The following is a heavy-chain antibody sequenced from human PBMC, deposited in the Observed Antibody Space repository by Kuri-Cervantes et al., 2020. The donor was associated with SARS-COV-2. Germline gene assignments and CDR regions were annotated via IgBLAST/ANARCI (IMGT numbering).Heavy chain of an antibody. J-gene: IGHJ4*02. CDR1: GFIFSNYG. V-gene: IGHV3-30*18. D-gene: IGHD1-1*01. Sequence: GESLKISCAASGFIFSNYGMHWVRQSPGKGLEWVAFTSYDGSNAYYADSVRGRFTVSRDNSKNTLSLQMNGLRAEDTAVYYCAKDIGTRSTYFVTYDYWGQGDLVTVSS. CDR3: AKDIGTRSTYFVTYDY. CDR2: TSYDGSNA.